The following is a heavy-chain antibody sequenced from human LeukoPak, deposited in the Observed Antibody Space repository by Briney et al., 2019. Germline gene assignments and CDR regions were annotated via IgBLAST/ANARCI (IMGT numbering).Heavy chain of an antibody. V-gene: IGHV4-59*01. CDR3: ASNYYGSGSYDY. CDR2: IYYSGST. CDR1: GGSISSYY. J-gene: IGHJ4*02. D-gene: IGHD3-10*01. Sequence: SETLSLTCTVSGGSISSYYWSWIRQPPGKGLEWIGYIYYSGSTNYNPSLKSRVTISVDTSKNQFSLKLSSVTAADTAVYYCASNYYGSGSYDYWAQGTLVTVSS.